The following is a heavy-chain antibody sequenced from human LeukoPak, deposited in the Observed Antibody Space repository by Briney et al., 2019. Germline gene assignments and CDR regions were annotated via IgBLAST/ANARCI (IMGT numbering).Heavy chain of an antibody. CDR3: ARRGTALNYYDSSGYGAFDI. V-gene: IGHV3-30-3*01. J-gene: IGHJ3*02. Sequence: PGGSLRLSCAASGLTFSRYAMNWVRQAPGKGLEWVAVLSYDGSNKYYADSVKGRFTISRDNSKNTLYLQMNSLRAEDTAVYYCARRGTALNYYDSSGYGAFDIWGQGTMVTVSS. D-gene: IGHD3-22*01. CDR1: GLTFSRYA. CDR2: LSYDGSNK.